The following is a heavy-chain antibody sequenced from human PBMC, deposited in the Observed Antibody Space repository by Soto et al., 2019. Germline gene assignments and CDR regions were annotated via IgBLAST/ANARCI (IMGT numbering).Heavy chain of an antibody. Sequence: QVQLVQSGAEVKKPGASVKVSCKASGYTFTSYDINWVRQATGQGLESMGWMNPNSGNTGYAQKFQGRVTMTRNTSITTAYMELSSLRSDDTAVYYCARGRPVEWLLYYYYYGMDVWGQGTTVTVSS. CDR1: GYTFTSYD. D-gene: IGHD3-3*01. J-gene: IGHJ6*02. CDR2: MNPNSGNT. V-gene: IGHV1-8*01. CDR3: ARGRPVEWLLYYYYYGMDV.